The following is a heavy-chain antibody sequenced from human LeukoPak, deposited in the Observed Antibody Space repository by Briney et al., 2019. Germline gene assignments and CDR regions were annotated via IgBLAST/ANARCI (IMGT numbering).Heavy chain of an antibody. J-gene: IGHJ3*02. CDR1: GYTFTGYY. D-gene: IGHD3-16*01. V-gene: IGHV1-2*02. Sequence: GASVKVSCKASGYTFTGYYMHWVRQAPGQGLEWMGWINPNSGGTNYAQKFQGRVTMTRDTSISTAHMELSRLRSDDTAVYYCARDADDYDAFDIWGQGTMVTVSS. CDR2: INPNSGGT. CDR3: ARDADDYDAFDI.